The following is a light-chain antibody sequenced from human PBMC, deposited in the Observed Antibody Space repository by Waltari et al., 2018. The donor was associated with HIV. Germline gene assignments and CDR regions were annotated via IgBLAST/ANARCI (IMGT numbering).Light chain of an antibody. CDR3: QQYGSSPPLFT. CDR2: GTS. J-gene: IGKJ3*01. Sequence: DIVLTQSPGTLSLSPRERATLSCRASQRVSSSYLAWYQQKPGQAPRLLIYGTSSRATGIPDRFSGSGSGTDFTLTISRLEPEDFAVYYCQQYGSSPPLFTFGPGTKVDIK. CDR1: QRVSSSY. V-gene: IGKV3-20*01.